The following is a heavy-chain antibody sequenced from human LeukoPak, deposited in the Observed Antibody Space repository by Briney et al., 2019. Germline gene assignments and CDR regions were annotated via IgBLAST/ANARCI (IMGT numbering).Heavy chain of an antibody. Sequence: GASVKVSCKASGGTFSSYAISWVRQAPGQGLEWMGGIIPIFGTANYAQKFQGRVTITADKSTSTAYMELSSLRSDDTAVYYCASNLEGNYYGSGSYLGAFDIWGQGTMVTVSS. CDR3: ASNLEGNYYGSGSYLGAFDI. V-gene: IGHV1-69*06. J-gene: IGHJ3*02. CDR2: IIPIFGTA. CDR1: GGTFSSYA. D-gene: IGHD3-10*01.